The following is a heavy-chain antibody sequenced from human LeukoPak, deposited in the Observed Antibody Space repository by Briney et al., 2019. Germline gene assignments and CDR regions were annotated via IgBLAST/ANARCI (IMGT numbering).Heavy chain of an antibody. D-gene: IGHD2-2*01. Sequence: SQTLSLTCTVSGGSISSVLWSWVGQPPRQGLEWIGYIYYDGSTNYNPSLKSRVTISVDTSKHQFSLKLNSVTAADTAVYYCARTTEGYCSSTSCYEFYYYYYMDVWGKGTTVTISS. V-gene: IGHV4-59*01. J-gene: IGHJ6*03. CDR1: GGSISSVL. CDR3: ARTTEGYCSSTSCYEFYYYYYMDV. CDR2: IYYDGST.